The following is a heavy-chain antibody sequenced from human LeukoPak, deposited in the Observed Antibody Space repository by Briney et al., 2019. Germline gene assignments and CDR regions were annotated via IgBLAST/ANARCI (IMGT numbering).Heavy chain of an antibody. CDR1: GFTFSSYA. Sequence: GGSLRLSCAVSGFTFSSYAMSWVRQAPGKGLEWVSGISGGGGSIHYADSVKGRFTISRDNAKNSLYLQMNSLRAEDTAVYYCARDGTTSAFDIWGQGTMVTVSS. CDR3: ARDGTTSAFDI. V-gene: IGHV3-23*01. D-gene: IGHD1-7*01. J-gene: IGHJ3*02. CDR2: ISGGGGSI.